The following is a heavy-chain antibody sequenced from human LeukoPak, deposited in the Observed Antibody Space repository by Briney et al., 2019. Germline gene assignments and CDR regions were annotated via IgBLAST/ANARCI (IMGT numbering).Heavy chain of an antibody. CDR1: GFTFSNSW. Sequence: GGSLRLSCAGSGFTFSNSWMSWVRQAPGKGLECVANIKQDGSEKHYVDSVKGRFTISRDNAENSVYLQMNSLRAEDTAVYYCARAIYGGPFDYWGQGILDTVSS. CDR3: ARAIYGGPFDY. D-gene: IGHD4-17*01. V-gene: IGHV3-7*01. CDR2: IKQDGSEK. J-gene: IGHJ4*02.